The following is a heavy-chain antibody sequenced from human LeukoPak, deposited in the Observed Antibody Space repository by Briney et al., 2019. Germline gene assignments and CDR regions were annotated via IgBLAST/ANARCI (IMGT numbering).Heavy chain of an antibody. Sequence: TGGSLRLSCAASGFTFSNAWMSWVRQAPGKGLEWVGRIKSKTDGGTTDYAAPVKGRFTISRDDSKNTLYLQMNSLKTEDTAVYYCTTTSDYGDHKRWGQGTLVTVSS. CDR2: IKSKTDGGTT. CDR3: TTTSDYGDHKR. CDR1: GFTFSNAW. V-gene: IGHV3-15*01. J-gene: IGHJ4*02. D-gene: IGHD4-17*01.